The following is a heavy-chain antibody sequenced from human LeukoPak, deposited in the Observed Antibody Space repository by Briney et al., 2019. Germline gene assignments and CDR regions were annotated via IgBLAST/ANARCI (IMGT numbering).Heavy chain of an antibody. D-gene: IGHD3-22*01. CDR1: GYTFTSYD. V-gene: IGHV1-8*01. CDR2: MNPNSGNT. Sequence: ASVKVSCKASGYTFTSYDITWVRQAPGQGLEWRGWMNPNSGNTGYAQKFQGRVTMTTDTATSTAYMELRSLRSDDTAVYYCARVPLGDSSTYYYPKPDWFDPWGQGTLVTVSS. CDR3: ARVPLGDSSTYYYPKPDWFDP. J-gene: IGHJ5*02.